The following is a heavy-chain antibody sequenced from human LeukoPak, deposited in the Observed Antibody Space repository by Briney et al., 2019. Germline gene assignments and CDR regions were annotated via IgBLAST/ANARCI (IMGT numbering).Heavy chain of an antibody. CDR2: IKTDGSNT. CDR3: AKDHLPGIVVADRDY. V-gene: IGHV3-74*01. Sequence: GGSLRLSCAASGFTFSSYWMHWVRQAPGKGLVWVSRIKTDGSNTNYADSVKGRFTISRDNSKNTLYLQMNSLRAEDTAVYYCAKDHLPGIVVADRDYWGQGTLVTVSS. D-gene: IGHD6-19*01. CDR1: GFTFSSYW. J-gene: IGHJ4*02.